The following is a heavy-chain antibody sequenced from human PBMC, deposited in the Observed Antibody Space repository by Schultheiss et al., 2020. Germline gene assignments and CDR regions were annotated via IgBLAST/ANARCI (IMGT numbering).Heavy chain of an antibody. CDR3: AKDAAPAGIVGATTQDAFDI. CDR1: GFTFSSYA. D-gene: IGHD1-26*01. CDR2: IRYDGSNK. J-gene: IGHJ3*02. Sequence: GGSLKLSCAASGFTFSSYAMSWVRQAPGKGLEWVAFIRYDGSNKYYADSVKGRFTISRDNSKNTLYLQMNSLRAEDTALYYCAKDAAPAGIVGATTQDAFDIWGQGTMVTVSS. V-gene: IGHV3-30*02.